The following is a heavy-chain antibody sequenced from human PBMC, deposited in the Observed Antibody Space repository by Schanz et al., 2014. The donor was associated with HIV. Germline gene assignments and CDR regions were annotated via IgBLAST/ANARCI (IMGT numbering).Heavy chain of an antibody. J-gene: IGHJ6*02. Sequence: QVQLVQSGADVKKPGASVKISCKSSGFTFSDYCIHWVRQAPGQGLEWMGWISAYNGNTKYAQRLQGRVTMTTDTSTSTAYMELNRLMSDDTAVYYCARDPLVAKYYSGMDVWGQGTTVTVSS. V-gene: IGHV1-18*04. CDR2: ISAYNGNT. CDR1: GFTFSDYC. CDR3: ARDPLVAKYYSGMDV.